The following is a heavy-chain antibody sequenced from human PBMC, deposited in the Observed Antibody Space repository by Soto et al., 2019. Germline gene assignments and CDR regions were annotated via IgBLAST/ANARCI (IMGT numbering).Heavy chain of an antibody. V-gene: IGHV3-23*01. Sequence: GSLRLSCAASGFAFSSYAMNWVRQAPGKGLGWVSGVTDSGGSTNYADSVKGRFTISRDNSKNTLYLQMDSLRADDTAVYYCAKGRYSSSWYADYWGQGTLVTVSS. D-gene: IGHD6-13*01. J-gene: IGHJ4*02. CDR3: AKGRYSSSWYADY. CDR1: GFAFSSYA. CDR2: VTDSGGST.